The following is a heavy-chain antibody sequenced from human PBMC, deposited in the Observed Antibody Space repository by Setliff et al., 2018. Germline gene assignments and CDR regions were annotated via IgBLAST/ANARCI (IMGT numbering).Heavy chain of an antibody. V-gene: IGHV4-61*09. D-gene: IGHD6-13*01. CDR2: FHTGGST. CDR1: GDSISSGIYY. CDR3: ARDRGSSWYGNYYYYYGMDV. Sequence: SETLSLTCTVSGDSISSGIYYWTWIRQPAGKGLEWIGHFHTGGSTNYNRSLRSRVSISVDTSKNQFSLKLSSVTAADTATYYCARDRGSSWYGNYYYYYGMDVWGQVTTVTVSS. J-gene: IGHJ6*02.